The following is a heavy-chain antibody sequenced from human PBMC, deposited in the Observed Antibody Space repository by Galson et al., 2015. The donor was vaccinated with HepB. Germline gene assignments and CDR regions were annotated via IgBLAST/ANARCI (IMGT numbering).Heavy chain of an antibody. Sequence: SLRLSCAASGFTFSSYAMSWVRQAPGEGLEWVSAISGSGGSTYYADSVKGRFTISRDNSKNTLYLQMNSLRAEDTAVYYCAKPGQYCSSTSCLSWFDPWGQGTLVTVSP. CDR3: AKPGQYCSSTSCLSWFDP. CDR1: GFTFSSYA. D-gene: IGHD2-2*01. CDR2: ISGSGGST. J-gene: IGHJ5*02. V-gene: IGHV3-23*01.